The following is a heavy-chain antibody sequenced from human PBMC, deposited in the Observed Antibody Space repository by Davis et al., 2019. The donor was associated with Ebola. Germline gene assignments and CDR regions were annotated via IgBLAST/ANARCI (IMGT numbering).Heavy chain of an antibody. D-gene: IGHD5-18*01. J-gene: IGHJ4*02. CDR1: GFTFNSYA. CDR2: ISGSGGST. V-gene: IGHV3-23*01. CDR3: AKEGIQLWYYFDY. Sequence: GESLKISCAASGFTFNSYAMNWVRQAPGKGLEWVSAISGSGGSTYYADSVKGRFTISRDNSKNTLYLQMNSLRAEDTAVYYCAKEGIQLWYYFDYWGQGTLVTVSS.